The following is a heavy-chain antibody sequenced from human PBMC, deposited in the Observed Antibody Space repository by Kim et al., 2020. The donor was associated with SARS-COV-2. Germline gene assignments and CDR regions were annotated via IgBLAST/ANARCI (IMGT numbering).Heavy chain of an antibody. CDR2: IDPSDTYT. V-gene: IGHV5-10-1*01. D-gene: IGHD3-22*01. J-gene: IGHJ4*02. CDR3: ASTLASYYYDSSGSDY. Sequence: GESLKMSCKGSGYSFTSYWIIWVRQMPGKGLEWMGRIDPSDTYTNYSPSFQGHVTISADKSISTAYLRWSSLKASDTAMYYCASTLASYYYDSSGSDYWGQGTLVTVSS. CDR1: GYSFTSYW.